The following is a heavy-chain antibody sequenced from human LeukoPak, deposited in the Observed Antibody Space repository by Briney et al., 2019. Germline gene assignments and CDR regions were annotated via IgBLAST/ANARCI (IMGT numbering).Heavy chain of an antibody. CDR1: GFTFSSYA. CDR3: TKIDYTINA. Sequence: GGSLRLSCAASGFTFSSYAMTWVRQAPGKGLEWVSGIGGSSGKIFYADSVKGRFTISRDNSKNTLYLHMDSLRAEDTALYYCTKIDYTINAWGQGTLVTVSS. J-gene: IGHJ5*02. D-gene: IGHD3-3*01. CDR2: IGGSSGKI. V-gene: IGHV3-23*01.